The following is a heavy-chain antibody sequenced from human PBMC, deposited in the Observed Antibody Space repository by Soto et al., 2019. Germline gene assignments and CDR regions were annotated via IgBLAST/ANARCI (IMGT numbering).Heavy chain of an antibody. CDR3: ARDLGSYGSTYYFDY. J-gene: IGHJ4*02. CDR1: GGTFSSYA. D-gene: IGHD5-18*01. Sequence: SVKVSCKASGGTFSSYAISWVRQAPGQGLEWMGGIIPIFGTANYAQKFQGRVTITADESTSTAYMELSSLRSEDTAVYYCARDLGSYGSTYYFDYWGQGTLVTVSS. V-gene: IGHV1-69*13. CDR2: IIPIFGTA.